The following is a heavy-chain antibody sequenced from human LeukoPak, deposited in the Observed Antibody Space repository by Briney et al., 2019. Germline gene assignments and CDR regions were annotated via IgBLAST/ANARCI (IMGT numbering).Heavy chain of an antibody. CDR3: ARGSSSWPSETFDY. CDR2: INPNSGGT. Sequence: EASVKVSCKASGYTFTGYYMHWVRQAPGQGLEWMGRINPNSGGTNYAQKFQGRVTMTRDTSISTAYMELSRLRSDDTAVYYCARGSSSWPSETFDYWGQGTLVTVSS. CDR1: GYTFTGYY. V-gene: IGHV1-2*06. J-gene: IGHJ4*02. D-gene: IGHD6-13*01.